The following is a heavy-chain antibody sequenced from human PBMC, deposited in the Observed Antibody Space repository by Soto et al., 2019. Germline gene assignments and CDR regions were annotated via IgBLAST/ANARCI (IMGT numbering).Heavy chain of an antibody. V-gene: IGHV3-23*01. Sequence: GGALRPSCAASGFTFSSYSITLVPPAPGKGLEWVSAISGSGGNTYYADSVKGRFTIPRDNSKNTLYVQMNSLRAEDTAVYYCAKDLRGYILGSFDYWGQGTLVTVSS. CDR1: GFTFSSYS. J-gene: IGHJ4*02. CDR2: ISGSGGNT. CDR3: AKDLRGYILGSFDY. D-gene: IGHD5-12*01.